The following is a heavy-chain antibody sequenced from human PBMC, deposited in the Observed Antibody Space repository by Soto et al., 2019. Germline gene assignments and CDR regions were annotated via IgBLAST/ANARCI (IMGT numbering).Heavy chain of an antibody. CDR1: GFTFGDYA. CDR2: IRSKAYGGTT. Sequence: GGSLRLSCTASGFTFGDYAMSWVRQAPGKGLEWVGFIRSKAYGGTTEYAASVKGRFTISRDDSKSIAYLQMNSLKTEDTAVYYCTRERTSSSFDYWGQGTLVTVSS. CDR3: TRERTSSSFDY. J-gene: IGHJ4*02. D-gene: IGHD6-6*01. V-gene: IGHV3-49*04.